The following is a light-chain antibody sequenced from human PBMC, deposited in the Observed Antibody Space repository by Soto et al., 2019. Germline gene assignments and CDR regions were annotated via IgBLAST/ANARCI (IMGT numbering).Light chain of an antibody. CDR1: SSDVGGYNY. CDR2: EVS. V-gene: IGLV2-8*01. Sequence: QLVLTQPPSASGSPGQSVTISCTGTSSDVGGYNYVSWYQQHPGKAPKLMIYEVSKRPSGVPDRFSGSKSGNTASLTVSGLQVEDEADYYCSSFEASNNLLFGGGTKVTVL. J-gene: IGLJ2*01. CDR3: SSFEASNNLL.